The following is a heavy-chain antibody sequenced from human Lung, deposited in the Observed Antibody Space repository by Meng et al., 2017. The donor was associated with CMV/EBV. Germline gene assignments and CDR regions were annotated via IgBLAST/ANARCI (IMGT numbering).Heavy chain of an antibody. CDR3: ASFPPPGKQWLVTDY. D-gene: IGHD6-19*01. CDR1: GGSISSSNW. J-gene: IGHJ4*02. CDR2: IYHSGST. Sequence: QVALQEAGPGLGKPSGPLSLTCAVSGGSISSSNWWSWVRQPPGKGLEWIGEIYHSGSTNYNPSLKSRVTISVDKSKNQFSLKLSSVTAADTAVYYCASFPPPGKQWLVTDYWGQGTLVTVSS. V-gene: IGHV4-4*02.